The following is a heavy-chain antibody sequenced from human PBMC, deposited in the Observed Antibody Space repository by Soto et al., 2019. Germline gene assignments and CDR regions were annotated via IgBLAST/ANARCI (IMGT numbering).Heavy chain of an antibody. Sequence: GGSLRLSCAASGFTFSSYAMHWVRQAPGKGLEWVAVISYDGSNKYYADSVKGRFTISRDNSKNTLYLQMNSLRAEDTAVYYCARVALSRSGFDYWGQGTLVTVSS. CDR1: GFTFSSYA. J-gene: IGHJ4*02. CDR3: ARVALSRSGFDY. CDR2: ISYDGSNK. V-gene: IGHV3-30-3*01. D-gene: IGHD2-15*01.